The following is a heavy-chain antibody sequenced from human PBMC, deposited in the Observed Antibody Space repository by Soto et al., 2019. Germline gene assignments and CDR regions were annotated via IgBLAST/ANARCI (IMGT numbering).Heavy chain of an antibody. J-gene: IGHJ5*02. V-gene: IGHV3-53*01. CDR3: ARAYVPGSDFCDH. CDR1: GLTVRSNY. CDR2: IYSDGRT. Sequence: EVHLVESGGGLIQPGGSLRLSCEVSGLTVRSNYMNWVRQAPGKGLEWVSVIYSDGRTSYADSVKGRFTISRDTSKNTLYLEMNNLRAEDMAVYYCARAYVPGSDFCDHWGQGTLVTVSS. D-gene: IGHD3-10*01.